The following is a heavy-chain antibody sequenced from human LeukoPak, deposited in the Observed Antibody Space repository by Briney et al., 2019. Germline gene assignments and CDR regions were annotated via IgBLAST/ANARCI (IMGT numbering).Heavy chain of an antibody. J-gene: IGHJ1*01. D-gene: IGHD6-19*01. CDR2: ISSSSSYT. CDR1: GFTFGSYA. Sequence: GGSLRHSCAASGFTFGSYAMNWVRQAPGKGLEWVSSISSSSSYTYYADSVKGRFTISRDNAKNSLYLQMNSLRAEDTAVYYCAKVLAVAGPAQHWGQGTLVTVSS. V-gene: IGHV3-21*01. CDR3: AKVLAVAGPAQH.